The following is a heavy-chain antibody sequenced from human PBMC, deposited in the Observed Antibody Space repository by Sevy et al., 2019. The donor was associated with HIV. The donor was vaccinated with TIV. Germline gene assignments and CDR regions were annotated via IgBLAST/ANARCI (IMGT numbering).Heavy chain of an antibody. V-gene: IGHV5-51*01. CDR3: ARLCGTGGASNCFDP. J-gene: IGHJ5*02. D-gene: IGHD1-1*01. CDR2: IYPDDSDT. CDR1: GYNFTIYW. Sequence: GESLKIPCATSGYNFTIYWIGWVRQMPGKGLDWMGIIYPDDSDTIYSPSFEGRVTISVDKSRTTAYLQLNNLMTSDTAIYYCARLCGTGGASNCFDPWGQGTLVTVSS.